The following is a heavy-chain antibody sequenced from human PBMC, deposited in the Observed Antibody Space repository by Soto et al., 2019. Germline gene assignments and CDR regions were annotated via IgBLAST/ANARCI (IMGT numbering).Heavy chain of an antibody. Sequence: PGGSLRLSCAASGFTFSSYAMSWVRQAPGKGLEWVSSISGSDDSTYYVDSVKGRFTISRDNSKNTLYLQMNSLRAEDTAVYYCARDQSPYQLLSPNWFDPWGQGTLVTV. V-gene: IGHV3-23*01. CDR1: GFTFSSYA. J-gene: IGHJ5*02. D-gene: IGHD2-2*01. CDR2: ISGSDDST. CDR3: ARDQSPYQLLSPNWFDP.